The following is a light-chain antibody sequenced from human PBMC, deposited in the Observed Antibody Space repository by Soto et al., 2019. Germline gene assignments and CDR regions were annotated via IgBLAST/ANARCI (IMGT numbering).Light chain of an antibody. CDR1: SSDVGGYKY. V-gene: IGLV2-8*01. Sequence: QSALTQPPSASGSPGQSVTISCTGTSSDVGGYKYVSCYQQHPGKAPKLMIFEVNKRPSGVPDRFSGSKSGNTASLTVSGLQAEDDADYYCSSYAGINNLGVFGTGTKVTVL. J-gene: IGLJ1*01. CDR2: EVN. CDR3: SSYAGINNLGV.